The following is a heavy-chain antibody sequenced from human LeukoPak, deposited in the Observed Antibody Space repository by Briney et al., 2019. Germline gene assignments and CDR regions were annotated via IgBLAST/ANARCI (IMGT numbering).Heavy chain of an antibody. CDR3: ARTGVLDYLYYFDY. CDR2: IYTSGST. D-gene: IGHD1-1*01. J-gene: IGHJ4*02. V-gene: IGHV4-61*02. CDR1: GYSISSGYY. Sequence: SETLSLTCTVSGYSISSGYYWSWIRQPAGKGLEWIGRIYTSGSTNYNPSLKSRVTISVDTSKNQFSLKLSSVTAADTAVYYCARTGVLDYLYYFDYWGQGTLVTVSS.